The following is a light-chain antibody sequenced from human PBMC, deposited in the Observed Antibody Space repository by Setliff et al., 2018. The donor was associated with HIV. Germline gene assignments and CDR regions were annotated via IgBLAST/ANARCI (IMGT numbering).Light chain of an antibody. J-gene: IGLJ1*01. CDR2: EVS. CDR3: SSYTSSSPLYV. CDR1: SSDVGGYNY. Sequence: QSALTQPASVSGSPGQSITIPCTGTSSDVGGYNYVSWYQQHPGKAPKLMIYEVSNRPSGVSDRFSGSKSGNTASLTISGLQTEDEADYFCSSYTSSSPLYVFGTGTKSPS. V-gene: IGLV2-14*01.